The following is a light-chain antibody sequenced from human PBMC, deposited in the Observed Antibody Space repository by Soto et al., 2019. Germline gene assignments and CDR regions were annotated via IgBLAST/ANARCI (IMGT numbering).Light chain of an antibody. CDR1: QSISGL. CDR2: KAS. J-gene: IGKJ1*01. Sequence: DIQMTQSPSTLSASVGDRVTITCRASQSISGLLAWYQQKPGKAPKLLIYKASGLESGVPSRFSGSGFGTEFTLTINGLQPDDFATYYCQQYNTFWTFGQGTKVEVK. CDR3: QQYNTFWT. V-gene: IGKV1-5*03.